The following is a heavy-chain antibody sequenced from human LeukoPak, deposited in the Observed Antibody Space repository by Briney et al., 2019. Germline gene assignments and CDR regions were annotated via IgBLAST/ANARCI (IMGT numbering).Heavy chain of an antibody. J-gene: IGHJ4*02. D-gene: IGHD4-11*01. Sequence: GGSLRLSCAASGFTFSSYGMHWVRQAPGKGLEWVAVISYDGSNKYYADSVKGRFTISRDNSKNTLYLQMNSLRAEDTAVYYCARSDMTTVIDFDYWGQGTLVTVSS. CDR2: ISYDGSNK. CDR1: GFTFSSYG. V-gene: IGHV3-30*03. CDR3: ARSDMTTVIDFDY.